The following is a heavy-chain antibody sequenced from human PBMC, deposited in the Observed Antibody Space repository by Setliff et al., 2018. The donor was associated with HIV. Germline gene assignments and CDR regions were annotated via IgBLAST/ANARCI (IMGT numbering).Heavy chain of an antibody. Sequence: LSLTCALSGYSISNGYYWGWIRQPSGKGLEWIGSIYHSGSTFYNPPLRSRVTISVDTSQDQFSLRLTSVTAADTAVYYCARHNCGTTACYGVVVWGPGTMVTV. J-gene: IGHJ3*01. V-gene: IGHV4-38-2*01. CDR2: IYHSGST. CDR3: ARHNCGTTACYGVVV. D-gene: IGHD2-2*01. CDR1: GYSISNGYY.